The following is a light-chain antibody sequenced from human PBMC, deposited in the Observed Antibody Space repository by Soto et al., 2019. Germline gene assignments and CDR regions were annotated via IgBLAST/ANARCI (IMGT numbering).Light chain of an antibody. J-gene: IGLJ1*01. Sequence: QSVLTQPASVSGSPGQSIAISCTGTSSDVGGYSYVSWYQQQPGKALKLVISDVSNRPSGVSDRFSGSKSGNTASLTISGLQTEDEADYYCASYTTSSTYVFGTGTKLTVL. CDR3: ASYTTSSTYV. CDR2: DVS. V-gene: IGLV2-14*01. CDR1: SSDVGGYSY.